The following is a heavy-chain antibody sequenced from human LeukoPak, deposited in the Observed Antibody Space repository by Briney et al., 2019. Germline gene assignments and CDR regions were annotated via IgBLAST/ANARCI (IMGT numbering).Heavy chain of an antibody. CDR1: GYSIGRDYY. J-gene: IGHJ5*02. V-gene: IGHV4-38-2*02. Sequence: SETLSLTCKVSGYSIGRDYYWAWLRQPPGKGLEWIGSIFHTGRTVYNPSYESRLAISMDTSKNEFFLRLNSVTAADTAVYFCARDGGYPTTDEGFDPWGLGTLVTVSS. CDR2: IFHTGRT. CDR3: ARDGGYPTTDEGFDP. D-gene: IGHD5-12*01.